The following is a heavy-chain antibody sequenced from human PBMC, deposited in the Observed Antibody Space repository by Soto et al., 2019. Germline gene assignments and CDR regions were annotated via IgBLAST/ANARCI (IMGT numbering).Heavy chain of an antibody. CDR3: ATSVLGYCSGGSCYDPGDY. D-gene: IGHD2-15*01. V-gene: IGHV1-69*02. Sequence: QVQLVQSGAEVKKPGSSVKVSCKASGGTFSSYTISWVRQAPGQGLEWMGRIIPILGIANYAQKFQGRVTITADKSTSTAYVELSSLGSEDTAVYYCATSVLGYCSGGSCYDPGDYWGQGTLVTVSS. CDR1: GGTFSSYT. CDR2: IIPILGIA. J-gene: IGHJ4*02.